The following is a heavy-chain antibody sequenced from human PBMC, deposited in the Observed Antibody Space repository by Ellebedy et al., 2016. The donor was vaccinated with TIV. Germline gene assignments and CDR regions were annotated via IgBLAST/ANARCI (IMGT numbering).Heavy chain of an antibody. CDR3: ARGGVVGPYGMDV. CDR2: IRPDGIDK. J-gene: IGHJ6*02. CDR1: GFTFSDHW. Sequence: GESLKISCAASGFTFSDHWMSWVRQAPGKGPEWVANIRPDGIDKNYVDSVRGRFTISRDNAGNSLYLQMNSLRAEDTAVYYCARGGVVGPYGMDVWGQGTTVTVSS. V-gene: IGHV3-7*03. D-gene: IGHD1-26*01.